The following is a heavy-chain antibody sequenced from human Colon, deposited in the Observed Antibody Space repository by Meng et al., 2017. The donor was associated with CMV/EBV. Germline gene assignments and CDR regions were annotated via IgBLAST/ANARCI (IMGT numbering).Heavy chain of an antibody. CDR2: IIPIFGTA. CDR3: ARGGLERDLLVN. D-gene: IGHD1-1*01. J-gene: IGHJ4*02. CDR1: GYTFTSYG. Sequence: SVKVSCKASGYTFTSYGISWVRQAPGQGLEWMGGIIPIFGTANYAQKFQGRVTITTDESTSTAYMELSSLRSEDTAVYYCARGGLERDLLVNWGQGTLVTVSS. V-gene: IGHV1-69*05.